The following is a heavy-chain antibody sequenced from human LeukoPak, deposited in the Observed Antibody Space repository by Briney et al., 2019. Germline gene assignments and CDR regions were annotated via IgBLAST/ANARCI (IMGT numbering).Heavy chain of an antibody. D-gene: IGHD1-14*01. J-gene: IGHJ4*02. CDR3: ATDPSLITGTSGFDY. V-gene: IGHV4-4*02. CDR2: IYHSGGT. CDR1: GGSISSSNW. Sequence: SETLSLTCAVSGGSISSSNWWSWVRQPPGKGLEWIGEIYHSGGTNYNPSLKSRVTISVDTSKNQFSLKLSSVTAADTAVYYCATDPSLITGTSGFDYWGQGTLVTVSS.